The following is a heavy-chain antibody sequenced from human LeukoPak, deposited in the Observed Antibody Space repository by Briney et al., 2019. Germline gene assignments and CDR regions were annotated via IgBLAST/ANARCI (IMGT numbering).Heavy chain of an antibody. CDR3: AKDLDGSGMYGGLDY. D-gene: IGHD6-19*01. V-gene: IGHV3-23*01. CDR2: ISYSGRST. Sequence: GGSLRLSCAASGFTFESFGMNWVRQAPGKGLEWVSGISYSGRSTYYTDSVKGRFTISRDNSENTLYLQMNSLRGDDTAVYYCAKDLDGSGMYGGLDYWGQGILVTVSS. J-gene: IGHJ4*02. CDR1: GFTFESFG.